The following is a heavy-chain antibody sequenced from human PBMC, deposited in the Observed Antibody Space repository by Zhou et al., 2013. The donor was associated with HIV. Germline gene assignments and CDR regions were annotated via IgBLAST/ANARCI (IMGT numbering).Heavy chain of an antibody. V-gene: IGHV1-69*05. CDR3: ARGKQQRAETFYYYYYYMDV. CDR2: IIPIFGTA. J-gene: IGHJ6*03. Sequence: QVQLVQSGAEVKKPGSSVKVSCKASGGTFSSYAISWVRQAPGQGLEWMGGIIPIFGTANYAQKFQGRVTITTDESTSTAYMELSSLRSEDTAVYYCARGKQQRAETFYYYYYYMDVWGKGTTGHRLL. D-gene: IGHD6-13*01. CDR1: GGTFSSYA.